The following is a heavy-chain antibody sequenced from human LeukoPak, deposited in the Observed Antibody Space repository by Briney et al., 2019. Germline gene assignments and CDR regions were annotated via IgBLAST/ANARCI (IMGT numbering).Heavy chain of an antibody. CDR2: ISPYSGRT. D-gene: IGHD5-12*01. CDR1: GYTFSSSE. CDR3: AREYSGYDHSPVDP. J-gene: IGHJ5*02. V-gene: IGHV1-18*01. Sequence: GASVKVSCKASGYTFSSSEISWVRQAPGQGLEWIGWISPYSGRTTYGHKFQGRVTLTTDRPTSTAHMELSSLRSEDTAVYYCAREYSGYDHSPVDPWGQGTLVTVSS.